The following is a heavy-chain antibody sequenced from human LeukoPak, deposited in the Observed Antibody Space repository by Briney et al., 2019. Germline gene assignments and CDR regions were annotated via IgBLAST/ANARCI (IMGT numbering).Heavy chain of an antibody. CDR2: INPNSGGT. Sequence: ASVKVSCKASGYIFTDYYMHWVRQAPGQELGWMGRINPNSGGTNYAQKLQGRVTMTTDTSTSTAYMELRSLRSDDTAVYYCARGSRYPDFDYWGQGTLVTVSS. V-gene: IGHV1/OR15-1*04. CDR1: GYIFTDYY. CDR3: ARGSRYPDFDY. D-gene: IGHD3-16*02. J-gene: IGHJ4*02.